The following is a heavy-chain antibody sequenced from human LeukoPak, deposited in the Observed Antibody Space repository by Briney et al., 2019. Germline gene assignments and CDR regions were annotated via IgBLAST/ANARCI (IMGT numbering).Heavy chain of an antibody. D-gene: IGHD6-13*01. J-gene: IGHJ4*02. CDR1: GFTSSSYW. V-gene: IGHV3-7*01. CDR3: AREGSSWYADFDY. CDR2: IKQDGSEK. Sequence: PGGSLRLSCAASGFTSSSYWMSWVRQAPGKGLEWVANIKQDGSEKYYVDSVKGRFTISRDNAKNSLYLQMNSLRAEDTAVYYCAREGSSWYADFDYWGQGTLVTVSS.